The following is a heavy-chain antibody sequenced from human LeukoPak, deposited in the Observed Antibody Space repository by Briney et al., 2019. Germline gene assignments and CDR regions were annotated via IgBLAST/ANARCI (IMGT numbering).Heavy chain of an antibody. Sequence: SETLSLTCAVYGGSFSGYYWSWIRQPPGKGLEWIGEINHSGSTNYNPSLKSRVTISVDTSKNQFSLKLSSVTAADTAVSYCARGVLDGSGSYFNWFDPWGQGTLVTVSS. D-gene: IGHD3-10*01. V-gene: IGHV4-34*01. CDR3: ARGVLDGSGSYFNWFDP. J-gene: IGHJ5*02. CDR1: GGSFSGYY. CDR2: INHSGST.